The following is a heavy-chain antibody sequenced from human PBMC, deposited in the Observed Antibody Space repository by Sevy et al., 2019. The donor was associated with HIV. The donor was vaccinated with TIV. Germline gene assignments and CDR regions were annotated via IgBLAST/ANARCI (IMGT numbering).Heavy chain of an antibody. CDR2: IFYTGST. V-gene: IGHV4-59*01. Sequence: SETLSLTCTVSGGSISSYYWSWIRQPPGKGQEWIGYIFYTGSTNYNPSLKSRVTISVDTSKNQFSLKLSSVTAADTAVYYCARDRLPYSSSSYDAFDIWGQGTMVTVSS. CDR3: ARDRLPYSSSSYDAFDI. D-gene: IGHD6-6*01. J-gene: IGHJ3*02. CDR1: GGSISSYY.